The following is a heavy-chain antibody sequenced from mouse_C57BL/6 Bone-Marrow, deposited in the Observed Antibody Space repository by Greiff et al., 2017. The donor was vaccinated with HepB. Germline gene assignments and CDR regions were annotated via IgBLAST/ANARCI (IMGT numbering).Heavy chain of an antibody. Sequence: QVQLKQPGAELVKPGASVKVSCKASGYTFTSYWMHWVKQRPGQGLDWIGRIHPSDSYTNYNQKLKGKATLTVDKSSSTAYMQLSSLTSEDSAVYYCAIGGSIYNDVWGTGTTVTVSS. CDR2: IHPSDSYT. CDR3: AIGGSIYNDV. V-gene: IGHV1-74*01. J-gene: IGHJ1*03. D-gene: IGHD5-1*01. CDR1: GYTFTSYW.